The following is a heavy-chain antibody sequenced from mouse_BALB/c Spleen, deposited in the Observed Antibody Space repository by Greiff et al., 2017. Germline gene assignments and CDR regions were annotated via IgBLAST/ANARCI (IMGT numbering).Heavy chain of an antibody. CDR1: GFAFSSSW. CDR3: ASENYYGSSRCLAY. V-gene: IGHV1-82*01. CDR2: IYPGDGDT. D-gene: IGHD1-1*01. Sequence: VQLQQSGPELVKPGASVKISCTASGFAFSSSWMNWVQQRPGQGLEWIGRIYPGDGDTNYNGKFKGKATLTADKSSSTAYLQLRSLTSVDSAVYFCASENYYGSSRCLAYWGQGTLVTVSA. J-gene: IGHJ3*01.